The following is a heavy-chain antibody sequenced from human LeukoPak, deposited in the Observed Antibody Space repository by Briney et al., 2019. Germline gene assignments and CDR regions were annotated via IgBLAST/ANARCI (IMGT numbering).Heavy chain of an antibody. CDR1: GFTLNTND. D-gene: IGHD4-23*01. CDR3: VRQGPGDNCR. Sequence: AGGSLRLSCAASGFTLNTNDMNWVRQAPGKGLEWVSLMYPGGSVYYTDFVKGRFTVSRDMSKNMMFLQMNTLRPDDTALYYCVRQGPGDNCRWGQGTLVTVSS. V-gene: IGHV3-66*02. J-gene: IGHJ4*01. CDR2: MYPGGSV.